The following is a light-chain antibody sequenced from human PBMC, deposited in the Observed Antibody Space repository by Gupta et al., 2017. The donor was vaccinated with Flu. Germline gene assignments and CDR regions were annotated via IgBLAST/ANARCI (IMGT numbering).Light chain of an antibody. Sequence: QSVLTQPPSVSGAPGQSITVSCTGASSNLGTGYDVHWYQQFSGRAPKLLLYGTTKRPSGVPDRFSGSKSGASASLAITGLQAGDEAVYYCQSFDNALSAWVFGGGTKVTVL. J-gene: IGLJ3*02. CDR1: SSNLGTGYD. CDR2: GTT. CDR3: QSFDNALSAWV. V-gene: IGLV1-40*01.